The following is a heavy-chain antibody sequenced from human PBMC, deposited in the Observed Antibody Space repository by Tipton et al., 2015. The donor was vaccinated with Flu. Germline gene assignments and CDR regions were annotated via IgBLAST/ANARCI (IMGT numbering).Heavy chain of an antibody. Sequence: TLSLTCAVSDYSISSGFYWGWIRQPPGKGLEWIGSVYHSGSTYYNPSLKSRVTISVDTSKNQFSLKLSSVTAADTAVYYCSRVVWDGGPDKNWGQGTLVTVSS. J-gene: IGHJ4*02. CDR2: VYHSGST. D-gene: IGHD4-23*01. CDR3: SRVVWDGGPDKN. CDR1: DYSISSGFY. V-gene: IGHV4-38-2*01.